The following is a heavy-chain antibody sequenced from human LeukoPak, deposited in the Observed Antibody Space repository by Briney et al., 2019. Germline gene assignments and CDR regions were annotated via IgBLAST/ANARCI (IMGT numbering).Heavy chain of an antibody. Sequence: GASVKVSCTASGYTFTGYYMHWVRQAPGQGLEWMGWINPNSGGTNYAQKFQGRVTMTRDTSISTAYMELSRLRSDDTAVYYCARASQGSGSYANWFDPWGQGTLVTVSS. J-gene: IGHJ5*02. CDR1: GYTFTGYY. CDR3: ARASQGSGSYANWFDP. D-gene: IGHD1-26*01. V-gene: IGHV1-2*02. CDR2: INPNSGGT.